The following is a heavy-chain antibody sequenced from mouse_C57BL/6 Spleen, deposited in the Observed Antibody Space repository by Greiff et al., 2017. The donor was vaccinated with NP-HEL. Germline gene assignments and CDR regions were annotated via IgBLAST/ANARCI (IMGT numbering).Heavy chain of an antibody. CDR1: GYTFTDYN. CDR2: INPNNGGT. V-gene: IGHV1-22*01. Sequence: EVKLMESGPELVKPGASVKMSCKASGYTFTDYNMHWVKQSHGKSLEWIGYINPNNGGTSYNQKFKGKATLTVNKSSSTAYMELRSLTSEDSAVYYCARGTNSNYWYFDVWGTGTTVTVSS. D-gene: IGHD2-14*01. J-gene: IGHJ1*03. CDR3: ARGTNSNYWYFDV.